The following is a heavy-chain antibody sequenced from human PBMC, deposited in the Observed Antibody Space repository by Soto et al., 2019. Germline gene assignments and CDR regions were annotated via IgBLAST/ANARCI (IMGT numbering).Heavy chain of an antibody. CDR1: GFTFSSYA. D-gene: IGHD5-12*01. CDR2: ISGSGDST. J-gene: IGHJ4*02. V-gene: IGHV3-23*01. CDR3: AKGGYDPFGY. Sequence: GGSLRLSCAASGFTFSSYAMSWVRQAPGKGLEWVSGISGSGDSTYYADSVKGRFTISRDNSRNTLYLQMNSLRAEDTAVYYCAKGGYDPFGYWGQGTLVTVSS.